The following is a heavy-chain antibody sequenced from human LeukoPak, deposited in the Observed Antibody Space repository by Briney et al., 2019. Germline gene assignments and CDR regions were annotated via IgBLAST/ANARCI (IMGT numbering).Heavy chain of an antibody. CDR3: ARVGTRTRSFDS. D-gene: IGHD1/OR15-1a*01. Sequence: GASVKVSCKTSGYTFTTYDINWVRQAPGQGLEWMGRISAYNGYTNYGQKFQGRVTMTTDTSTNTAYTELRSLRSDDTAVYYCARVGTRTRSFDSWGQGTLVTVSS. CDR2: ISAYNGYT. J-gene: IGHJ4*02. CDR1: GYTFTTYD. V-gene: IGHV1-18*01.